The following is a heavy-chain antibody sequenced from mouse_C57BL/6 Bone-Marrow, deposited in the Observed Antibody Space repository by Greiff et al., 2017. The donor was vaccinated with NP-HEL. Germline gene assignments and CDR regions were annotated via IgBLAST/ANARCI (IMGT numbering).Heavy chain of an antibody. D-gene: IGHD1-3*01. CDR1: GYTFTSYT. CDR2: INPSSGYT. J-gene: IGHJ2*01. CDR3: ATPRELDY. V-gene: IGHV1-4*01. Sequence: VQLQQSGAELARPGASVKMSCKASGYTFTSYTMHWVKQRPGQGLEWIGYINPSSGYTKYNQKFKDKATLTADKSSSTAYMQLSSLTSEDSAVYYCATPRELDYWGQGTTLTVSS.